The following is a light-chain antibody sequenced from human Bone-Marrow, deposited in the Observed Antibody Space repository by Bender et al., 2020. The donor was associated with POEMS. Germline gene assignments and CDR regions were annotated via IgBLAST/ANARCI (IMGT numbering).Light chain of an antibody. V-gene: IGLV1-44*01. CDR2: RNN. J-gene: IGLJ3*02. Sequence: NFGNNAANWYQHVPGTAPKLLIYRNNQRPSGVPDRFSASTSGTSASLAISGLHSDDEADYYCSSWDDSLNGWVFGGGTKLTVL. CDR3: SSWDDSLNGWV. CDR1: NFGNNA.